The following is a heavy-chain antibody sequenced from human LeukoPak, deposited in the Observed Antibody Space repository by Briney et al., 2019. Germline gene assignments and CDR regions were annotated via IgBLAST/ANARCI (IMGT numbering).Heavy chain of an antibody. CDR1: GFTFDDYA. CDR3: ARDGDGRGEDFDY. Sequence: PGGSLRLSCAASGFTFDDYAMHWVRQAPGKGLEWVSGISWNSGSIGYVDSVKGRFTISRDNAKNFLYLQMNSLRVEDTALYYCARDGDGRGEDFDYWGQGILVTVSS. J-gene: IGHJ4*02. D-gene: IGHD4-17*01. V-gene: IGHV3-9*01. CDR2: ISWNSGSI.